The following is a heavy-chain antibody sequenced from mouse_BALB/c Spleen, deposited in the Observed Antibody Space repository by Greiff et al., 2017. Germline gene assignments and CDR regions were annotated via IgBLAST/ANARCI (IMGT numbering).Heavy chain of an antibody. J-gene: IGHJ3*01. CDR3: NAWEAARATAY. CDR1: GFNIKDYY. Sequence: EVQLQQSGAELVRSGASVKLSCTASGFNIKDYYMHWVKQRPEQGLEWIGWIDPENGDTEYAPKFQGKATMTADTSSNTAYLQLSSLTSEDTAVYYCNAWEAARATAYWGQGTLVTVSA. V-gene: IGHV14-4*02. CDR2: IDPENGDT. D-gene: IGHD3-1*01.